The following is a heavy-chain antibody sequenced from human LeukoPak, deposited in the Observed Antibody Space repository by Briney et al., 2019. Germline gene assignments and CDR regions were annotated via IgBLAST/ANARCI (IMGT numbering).Heavy chain of an antibody. CDR2: ISSNNSTI. D-gene: IGHD6-13*01. CDR3: VRDLHSSTWYRDWFDP. J-gene: IGHJ5*02. CDR1: GFPFSSYW. Sequence: GGSLRLSCAASGFPFSSYWMSWVRQAPGKGLEWVSYISSNNSTIYYADSVKGRFTISRDNAKDSLYLQMNSLRAEDTAVYYCVRDLHSSTWYRDWFDPWGQGTLVTVSS. V-gene: IGHV3-48*01.